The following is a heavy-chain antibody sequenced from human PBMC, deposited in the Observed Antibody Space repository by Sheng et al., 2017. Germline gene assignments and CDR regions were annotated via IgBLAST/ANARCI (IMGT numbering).Heavy chain of an antibody. CDR3: ARGKVVVSDYYYYYGMDV. Sequence: QVQLLQWGAGLLKPSETLSLTCAVYGGSFSGYYWSWIRQPPREGAWSGLGKVNHSGSTYYNPSLKSRVAITVETSKNQVSLEVTSVTAADTAVYYCARGKVVVSDYYYYYGMDVWGQGP. D-gene: IGHD3-22*01. CDR2: VNHSGST. V-gene: IGHV4-34*01. CDR1: GGSFSGYY. J-gene: IGHJ6*02.